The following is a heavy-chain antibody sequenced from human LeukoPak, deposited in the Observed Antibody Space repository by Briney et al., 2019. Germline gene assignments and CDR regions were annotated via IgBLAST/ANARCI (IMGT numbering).Heavy chain of an antibody. CDR1: GGSFSGYY. V-gene: IGHV4-34*01. Sequence: SETLSLTCAVYGGSFSGYYWSWIRQTPGKGLEWIGEINHSGSTNYNPSLKSRVTISVDTSKNQFSLKLSSVTAADTAVYYCARRRDFWSGYYGMDVWGQGTTVTVSS. CDR2: INHSGST. J-gene: IGHJ6*02. D-gene: IGHD3-3*01. CDR3: ARRRDFWSGYYGMDV.